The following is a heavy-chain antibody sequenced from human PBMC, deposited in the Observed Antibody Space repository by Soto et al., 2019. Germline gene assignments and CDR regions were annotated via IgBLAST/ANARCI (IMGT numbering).Heavy chain of an antibody. D-gene: IGHD5-18*01. J-gene: IGHJ6*02. CDR2: INPNSGGT. V-gene: IGHV1-2*04. CDR1: GYTFTGYY. CDR3: ARDKIVVDTAMVSGMDV. Sequence: GASVKVSCKASGYTFTGYYMHWVRQAPGQGLEWMGWINPNSGGTNYAQKFQGWVTMTRDTSISTAYMELSRLRSDDTAVYYCARDKIVVDTAMVSGMDVWGQGTTVTVSS.